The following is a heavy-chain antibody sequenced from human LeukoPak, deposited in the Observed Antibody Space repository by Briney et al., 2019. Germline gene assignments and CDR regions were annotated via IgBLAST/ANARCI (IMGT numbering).Heavy chain of an antibody. CDR2: IKSKTDGGTT. CDR1: GFTFSNAW. Sequence: GGSLRLSCAASGFTFSNAWMSWVRQAPGKGLEWVGRIKSKTDGGTTDYAAPVKGRFTISRDDSKNTLYLQMDSLKTEDTAVYYCTTESIAVAVGYFDYWGQGTLVTVSS. D-gene: IGHD6-19*01. V-gene: IGHV3-15*01. J-gene: IGHJ4*02. CDR3: TTESIAVAVGYFDY.